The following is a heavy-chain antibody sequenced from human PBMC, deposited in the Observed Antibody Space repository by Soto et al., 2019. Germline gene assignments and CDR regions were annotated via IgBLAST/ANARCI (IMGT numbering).Heavy chain of an antibody. Sequence: SETLSLTCAVSGGSISSSSYYWGWIRQPPGKGLEWIGSIYYSGSTYYNPSLKSRVTISVDTSKNQFSLKLSSVTAADTAVYYCASGGRITMVGGVINDYWGQGTLVTVSS. CDR1: GGSISSSSYY. J-gene: IGHJ4*02. CDR3: ASGGRITMVGGVINDY. CDR2: IYYSGST. V-gene: IGHV4-39*01. D-gene: IGHD3-10*01.